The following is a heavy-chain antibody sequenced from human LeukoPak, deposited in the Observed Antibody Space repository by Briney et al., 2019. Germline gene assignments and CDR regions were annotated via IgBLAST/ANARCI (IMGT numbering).Heavy chain of an antibody. J-gene: IGHJ4*02. Sequence: SETLSLTCTVSNYSINNGYYWGWIRQPPGRGLEWIGSIYHSGFTYSNPSLTSRLTISLDASKKQFSLKLNSVTAADTAVYYCARVRNGRGGYFDYWGQGTLVTVSS. V-gene: IGHV4-38-2*02. CDR3: ARVRNGRGGYFDY. CDR1: NYSINNGYY. CDR2: IYHSGFT. D-gene: IGHD2-8*01.